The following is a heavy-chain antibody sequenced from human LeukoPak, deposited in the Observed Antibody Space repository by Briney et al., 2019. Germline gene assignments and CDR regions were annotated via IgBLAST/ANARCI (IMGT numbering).Heavy chain of an antibody. V-gene: IGHV1-18*01. J-gene: IGHJ4*02. Sequence: VASVKVSCKASGYTFTSYGISWVRQAPGQGLEWMGWISAYNGNTNYAQKLQGRVTMTTDTSTSTAYMDLRSLRSDDTAVYYCARVYYDSSGYYLDYLFDYWGQGTLVTVSS. CDR2: ISAYNGNT. CDR3: ARVYYDSSGYYLDYLFDY. D-gene: IGHD3-22*01. CDR1: GYTFTSYG.